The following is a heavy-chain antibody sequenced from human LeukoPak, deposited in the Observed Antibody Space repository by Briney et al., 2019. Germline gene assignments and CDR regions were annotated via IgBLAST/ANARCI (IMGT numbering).Heavy chain of an antibody. D-gene: IGHD2-21*01. CDR1: GFTFSSYW. CDR3: ARGTLHGVIGYYYYMDV. CDR2: IKQDGSEK. J-gene: IGHJ6*03. V-gene: IGHV3-7*01. Sequence: PGGSLRLSCAASGFTFSSYWMSWVRQAPGKGLEWVANIKQDGSEKYYVDSVKGRFTISRDNAKNSLYLQMNSLRAEDTAVYYCARGTLHGVIGYYYYMDVWGKGTTVTVSS.